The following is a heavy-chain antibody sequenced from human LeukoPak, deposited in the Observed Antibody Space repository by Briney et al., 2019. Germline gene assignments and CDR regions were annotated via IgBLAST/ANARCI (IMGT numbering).Heavy chain of an antibody. D-gene: IGHD1-7*01. Sequence: GGSLRLSCAASGFTFSNYALSWVRQAPGKGLEWVSSISSSSSYIYYADSVKGRFTISRDNAKNSLYLQMNSLRAEDTAVYYCARDSNWNYDYWGQGTLVTVSS. J-gene: IGHJ4*02. V-gene: IGHV3-21*01. CDR2: ISSSSSYI. CDR3: ARDSNWNYDY. CDR1: GFTFSNYA.